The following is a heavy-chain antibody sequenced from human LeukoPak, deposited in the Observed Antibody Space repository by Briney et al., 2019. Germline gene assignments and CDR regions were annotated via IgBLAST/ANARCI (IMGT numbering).Heavy chain of an antibody. V-gene: IGHV4-39*01. Sequence: PSETLSLTCTVSGGSISSSSYYWGWIRQPPGKGLEWIGTIYYSGSTYYHPSLKSRLTISVDTSKNQFSLKLSSVTAADTAVYYCARGTVESFDYWGQGTLVTVSS. J-gene: IGHJ4*02. CDR2: IYYSGST. CDR3: ARGTVESFDY. CDR1: GGSISSSSYY.